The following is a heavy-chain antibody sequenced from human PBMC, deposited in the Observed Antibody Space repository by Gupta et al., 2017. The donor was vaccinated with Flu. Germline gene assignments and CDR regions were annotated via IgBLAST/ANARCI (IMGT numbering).Heavy chain of an antibody. V-gene: IGHV1-46*01. J-gene: IGHJ4*02. CDR3: ARDIARGGDS. CDR2: VNPGPGSA. D-gene: IGHD3-10*01. CDR1: WYTFTSHY. Sequence: QVHLVPSGAAVQKPGASVKVFRTASWYTFTSHYIHWVRRAPGQGPEWMGVVNPGPGSAVYAQKFQGRITMTSDTSTSTVYMEVNSLRSEDTAIYFCARDIARGGDSWGQGTLVTVSS.